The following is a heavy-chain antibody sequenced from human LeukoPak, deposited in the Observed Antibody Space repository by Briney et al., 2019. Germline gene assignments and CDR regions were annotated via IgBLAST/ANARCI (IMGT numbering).Heavy chain of an antibody. CDR1: GYSFTTYW. J-gene: IGHJ4*02. D-gene: IGHD2-15*01. CDR3: ARRRSCSGGRCYEDFDY. CDR2: IYPGDSDT. Sequence: PGESLKISCKGSGYSFTTYWIGWVRQMPGKGLEWMGIIYPGDSDTRYNPSFRGQVTISADKSISTAYLQWSSLKASDTAMYYCARRRSCSGGRCYEDFDYWGQGTLVTVSS. V-gene: IGHV5-51*01.